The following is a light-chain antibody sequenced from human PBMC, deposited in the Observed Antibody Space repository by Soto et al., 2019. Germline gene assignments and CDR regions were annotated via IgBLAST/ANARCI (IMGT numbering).Light chain of an antibody. CDR1: QRVNNNY. CDR2: GAS. V-gene: IGKV3-20*01. Sequence: EIVLTQSPGTLSLSPGERATLSCRASQRVNNNYLAWFQEKPGQAPRLLIYGASSRATGIPDRFSGSGSGTDFTLTISRLEPEDFAVYYCQQYGSSHHTFGQGTKLEIK. J-gene: IGKJ2*01. CDR3: QQYGSSHHT.